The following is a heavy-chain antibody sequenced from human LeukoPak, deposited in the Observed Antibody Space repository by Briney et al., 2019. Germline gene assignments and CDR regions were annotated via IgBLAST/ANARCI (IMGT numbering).Heavy chain of an antibody. CDR1: GFTFSSHN. CDR3: ARDGGFCSGGFCYRLFDP. J-gene: IGHJ5*02. CDR2: ISDSSITM. Sequence: GGSLRLSCAASGFTFSSHNMGWVRQPPGKGLEWISYISDSSITMYYADSVKGRFTISRDNAKNSLYLQMNSLRAEDTAVYYCARDGGFCSGGFCYRLFDPGGQGTLVTVSS. V-gene: IGHV3-48*04. D-gene: IGHD2-15*01.